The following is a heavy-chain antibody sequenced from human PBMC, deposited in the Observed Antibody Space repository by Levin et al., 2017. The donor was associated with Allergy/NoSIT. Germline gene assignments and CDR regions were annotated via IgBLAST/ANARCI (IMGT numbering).Heavy chain of an antibody. CDR1: GGSLSSESHY. CDR2: VFYSGRT. CDR3: VRQGVIVTADSDR. D-gene: IGHD3-16*02. Sequence: SETLSLTCTVSGGSLSSESHYWGWVRQPPGKGLEWIGSVFYSGRTYYKTSLESRITISVDTSRNQFSLRLSSVTAADTAVYYCVRQGVIVTADSDRWGQGTLVTVSS. J-gene: IGHJ5*02. V-gene: IGHV4-39*01.